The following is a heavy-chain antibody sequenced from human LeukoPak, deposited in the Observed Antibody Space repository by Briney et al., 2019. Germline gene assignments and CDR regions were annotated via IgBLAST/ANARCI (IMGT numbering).Heavy chain of an antibody. CDR1: GYTFTGYY. J-gene: IGHJ4*02. Sequence: ASVKVSCKASGYTFTGYYMHWVRQAPGQGLEWMGIINPSGGSTSYAQKSQGRVTMTRDTSTSTVYMELSSLRSEDTAVHHCARDRMAGSWDFDYWGQGTLVTVSS. V-gene: IGHV1-46*01. D-gene: IGHD6-19*01. CDR2: INPSGGST. CDR3: ARDRMAGSWDFDY.